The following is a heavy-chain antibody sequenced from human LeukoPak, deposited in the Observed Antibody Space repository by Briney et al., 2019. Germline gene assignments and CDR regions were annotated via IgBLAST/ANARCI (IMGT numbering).Heavy chain of an antibody. CDR2: IFTDGSRT. CDR1: GFTFSTYW. D-gene: IGHD3-22*01. Sequence: PGGSLRLSCAASGFTFSTYWMHWVRQAAGKGLVWVSRIFTDGSRTNYADSVEGRFTISRDNAKNTVYLQLDSLTADDTAVYYCARGGSGFYLDSWGRGTLVTVSS. CDR3: ARGGSGFYLDS. J-gene: IGHJ4*02. V-gene: IGHV3-74*01.